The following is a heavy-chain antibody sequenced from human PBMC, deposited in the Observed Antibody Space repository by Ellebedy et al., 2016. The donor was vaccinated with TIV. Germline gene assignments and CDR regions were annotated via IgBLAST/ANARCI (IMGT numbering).Heavy chain of an antibody. CDR2: ITGIGTST. J-gene: IGHJ3*02. Sequence: GESLKISXAASGFTFSNYAMSWVRQAPGKGLEWVSAITGIGTSTYYADSVKGRFTISRDNSKNKLSLQMNSLRADDTAIYYCAKPMGPGGRFDAFDIWGQGTLVTVSS. CDR1: GFTFSNYA. V-gene: IGHV3-23*01. D-gene: IGHD3-16*01. CDR3: AKPMGPGGRFDAFDI.